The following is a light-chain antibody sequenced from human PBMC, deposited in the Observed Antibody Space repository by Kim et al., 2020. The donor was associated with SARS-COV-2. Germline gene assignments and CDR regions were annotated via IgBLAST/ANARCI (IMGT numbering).Light chain of an antibody. J-gene: IGKJ1*01. V-gene: IGKV3-20*01. Sequence: GAGAARCGRTGQSTGGSYLAGYEQEPGRAPRLLVYGAGNRATGIPERFSGDGSGTDFTLTISRLEPEDFAVYYCQQDGGSSLWTFGQGTKVDIK. CDR3: QQDGGSSLWT. CDR2: GAG. CDR1: QSTGGSY.